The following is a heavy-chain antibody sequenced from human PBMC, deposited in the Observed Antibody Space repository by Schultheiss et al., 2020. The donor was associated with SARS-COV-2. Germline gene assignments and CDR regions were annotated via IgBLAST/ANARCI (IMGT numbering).Heavy chain of an antibody. CDR3: ARQYYDFWSRIDY. J-gene: IGHJ4*02. V-gene: IGHV4-34*01. CDR2: INHSGST. CDR1: GGSFSGYY. Sequence: SETLSLTCAVYGGSFSGYYWSWIRQPPGKGLEWIGEINHSGSTNYNPSLKSRVTISVDTSKNQFSLKLRSVTAADTAVYYCARQYYDFWSRIDYWGQGTLVTVSS. D-gene: IGHD3-3*01.